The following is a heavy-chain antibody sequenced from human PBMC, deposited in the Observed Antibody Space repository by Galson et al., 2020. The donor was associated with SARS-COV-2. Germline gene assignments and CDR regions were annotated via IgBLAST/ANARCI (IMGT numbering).Heavy chain of an antibody. CDR2: IIPILGIA. CDR1: GGTLSSYA. CDR3: AREALSEITIFGVVIYRYFDY. V-gene: IGHV1-69*10. J-gene: IGHJ4*02. Sequence: SVKVSCKASGGTLSSYAISWVRQAPGQGLEWMGGIIPILGIANYAQKFQGRVTITADKSTSTAYMELSSLRSEDTAVYYCAREALSEITIFGVVIYRYFDYWGQGTLVTVSS. D-gene: IGHD3-3*01.